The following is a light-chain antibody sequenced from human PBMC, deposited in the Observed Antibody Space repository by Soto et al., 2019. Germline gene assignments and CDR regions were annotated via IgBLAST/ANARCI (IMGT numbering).Light chain of an antibody. CDR3: GSYTASNTLV. J-gene: IGLJ1*01. CDR2: DVT. CDR1: SSDVGGYNY. V-gene: IGLV2-14*03. Sequence: QSALTQPASVSGSPGQSITISCTGTSSDVGGYNYVSWYQHHPGKAPKLIIYDVTTRPSGVSNRFSASKSGNTASLTISRLQAEYEADYYCGSYTASNTLVFGTGTKLTVL.